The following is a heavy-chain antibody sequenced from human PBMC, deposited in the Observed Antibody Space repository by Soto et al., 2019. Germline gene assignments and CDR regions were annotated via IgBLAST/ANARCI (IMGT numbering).Heavy chain of an antibody. D-gene: IGHD6-13*01. CDR1: VYSFTGYY. J-gene: IGHJ6*02. CDR2: INPNSGGT. Sequence: XSVKVSCKASVYSFTGYYMHWVRQAPGQGLEWMGWINPNSGGTNYAQKFQGRVTMTRDTSISTAYMELSRLRSDDTAVYYCARDDSSSWFSSYYYGMDVWGQGTTVTVSS. CDR3: ARDDSSSWFSSYYYGMDV. V-gene: IGHV1-2*02.